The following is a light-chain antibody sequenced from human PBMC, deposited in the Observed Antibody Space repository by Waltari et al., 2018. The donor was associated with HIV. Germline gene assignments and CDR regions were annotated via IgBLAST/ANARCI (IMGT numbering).Light chain of an antibody. CDR3: CSYAVEKYL. V-gene: IGLV2-23*02. Sequence: QSALTQPTSVPGSAAQAVTGSCTGSTRDVGDYVYVSWLQQHPNQAPKLILYDVDRRPSGVSARFSVSRSGNTASLTISGLQPEDEADYYCCSYAVEKYLFGSGTKVTVL. CDR1: TRDVGDYVY. J-gene: IGLJ1*01. CDR2: DVD.